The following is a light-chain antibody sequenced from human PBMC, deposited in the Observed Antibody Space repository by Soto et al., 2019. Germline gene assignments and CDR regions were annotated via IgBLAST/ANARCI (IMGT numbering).Light chain of an antibody. CDR1: ERIYSAY. V-gene: IGKV3-20*01. CDR2: GTS. Sequence: EVVLTQSPGTLSLSRGERSTLSCSFSERIYSAYLGWYQQKPGQAPRLLIYGTSSRATGIPDRFSGSGSGTDFTLTISRLEPEDFAVYYCQQYGNSPITFGQGTRLEIK. CDR3: QQYGNSPIT. J-gene: IGKJ5*01.